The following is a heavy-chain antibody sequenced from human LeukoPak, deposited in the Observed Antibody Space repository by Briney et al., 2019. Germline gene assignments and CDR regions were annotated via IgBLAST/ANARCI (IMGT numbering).Heavy chain of an antibody. D-gene: IGHD5-12*01. CDR2: ISKDGSNE. J-gene: IGHJ4*02. CDR3: ARESVARGLFDY. Sequence: TGGSLRLSCAASGFTFSTYVMHWVRQAPGKGLEWVAVISKDGSNEDYADSVKGRFGISRDNSKNTLFLQMNSLRVEDTAVYYCARESVARGLFDYWGQGTLVTVSS. V-gene: IGHV3-30*09. CDR1: GFTFSTYV.